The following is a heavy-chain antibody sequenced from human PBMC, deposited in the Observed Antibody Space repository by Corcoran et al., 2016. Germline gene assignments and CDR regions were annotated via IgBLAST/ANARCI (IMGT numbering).Heavy chain of an antibody. CDR1: GYTFTSYA. D-gene: IGHD1-26*01. CDR2: INAGNGNT. Sequence: QVQLVQSGAEVKKPGTSVKVYCKASGYTFTSYAMNWVREAPGQRLEGMGGINAGNGNTKYSQKFQGRVTITRDTSASTAYMELSSLRSEDTAVYYCARDGLSGSYSGFDYWGQGTLVTVSS. CDR3: ARDGLSGSYSGFDY. V-gene: IGHV1-3*01. J-gene: IGHJ4*02.